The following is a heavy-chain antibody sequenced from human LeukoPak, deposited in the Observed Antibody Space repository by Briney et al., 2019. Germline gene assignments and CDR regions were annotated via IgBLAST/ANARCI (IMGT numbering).Heavy chain of an antibody. J-gene: IGHJ4*02. CDR1: GFTFSTYW. CDR2: IKQDGSEK. CDR3: ARDNLGALDY. Sequence: GGSLRLSCAASGFTFSTYWMAWVRLAPGKGLEWVANIKQDGSEKYYVDSVKGRFTISRDNAKKSLYLQMNSLRAEDTAVYYCARDNLGALDYWGQGTLVTVSS. V-gene: IGHV3-7*01. D-gene: IGHD1-26*01.